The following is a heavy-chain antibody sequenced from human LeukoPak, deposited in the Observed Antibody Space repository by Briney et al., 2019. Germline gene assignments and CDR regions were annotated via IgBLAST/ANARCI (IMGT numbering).Heavy chain of an antibody. D-gene: IGHD3-22*01. CDR3: ARGRFNYDNSGYSSFYH. V-gene: IGHV3-21*01. J-gene: IGHJ4*02. CDR1: GFTLSRDS. CDR2: ISSSSDYI. Sequence: GGSLRLSCAASGFTLSRDSMNWVRQAPGKGLEWVSSISSSSDYIYYADSVKGRFTISRDNAKNSLYLQMNNLRAEDTAVYYCARGRFNYDNSGYSSFYHWGQGTLVTVSS.